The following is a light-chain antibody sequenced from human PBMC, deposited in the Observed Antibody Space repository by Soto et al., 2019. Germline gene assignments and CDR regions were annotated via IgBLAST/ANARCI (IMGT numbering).Light chain of an antibody. Sequence: EVVLTQSPGTLSLSPGERATLSCRTSQSVTSNYLAWYQQKPGQAPRLLIYEASTRATGIPDRFSGSGSGTDFTLTISRLEPEDFAVYYCQHYGSSLRTFGQVTKVEIQ. CDR3: QHYGSSLRT. V-gene: IGKV3-20*01. J-gene: IGKJ1*01. CDR2: EAS. CDR1: QSVTSNY.